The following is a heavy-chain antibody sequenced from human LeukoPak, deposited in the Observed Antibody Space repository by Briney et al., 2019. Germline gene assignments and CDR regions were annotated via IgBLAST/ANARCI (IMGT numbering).Heavy chain of an antibody. CDR2: ISSSGSTI. CDR3: ARDGAVVPAAMLGYYYYGMDV. CDR1: GFTFSSYE. V-gene: IGHV3-48*03. D-gene: IGHD2-2*01. J-gene: IGHJ6*02. Sequence: QPGGSLRLSCAASGFTFSSYEMNWVRQAPGKGLEWVSYISSSGSTIYYADSVKGRFTISRDNAKNSLYLQMNSLRAEDTAVYYCARDGAVVPAAMLGYYYYGMDVWGQGTTVTVSS.